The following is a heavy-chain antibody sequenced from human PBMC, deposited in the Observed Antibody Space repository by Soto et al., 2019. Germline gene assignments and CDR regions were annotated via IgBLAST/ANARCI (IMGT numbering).Heavy chain of an antibody. CDR3: ATPGAYCSSTSCYATFDY. Sequence: SETLSLTXTVSGGSISSSSYYWGWIRQPPGKGLEWIGSIYYSGSTYYNPSLKRRVTISVDTSKNQFSLKLSSVTAADTAVYYCATPGAYCSSTSCYATFDYWGQGTLVTVSS. V-gene: IGHV4-39*01. CDR1: GGSISSSSYY. CDR2: IYYSGST. D-gene: IGHD2-2*01. J-gene: IGHJ4*02.